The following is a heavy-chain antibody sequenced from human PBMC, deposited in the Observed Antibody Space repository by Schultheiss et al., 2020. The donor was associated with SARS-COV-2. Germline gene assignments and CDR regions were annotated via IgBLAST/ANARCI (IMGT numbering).Heavy chain of an antibody. V-gene: IGHV4-34*01. CDR2: INHSGST. D-gene: IGHD1-1*01. Sequence: SETLSLTCTVSGGSISSYYWSWIRQPPGKGLEWIGEINHSGSTNYNPSLKSRVTISVDTSRNQFSLKVNSATAADTAVYYCARSGRYFQHWAQGTLVTVSS. J-gene: IGHJ1*01. CDR1: GGSISSYY. CDR3: ARSGRYFQH.